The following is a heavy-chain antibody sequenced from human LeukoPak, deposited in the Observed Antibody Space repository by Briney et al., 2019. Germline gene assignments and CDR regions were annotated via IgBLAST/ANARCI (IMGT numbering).Heavy chain of an antibody. CDR2: IYYSGST. Sequence: SETLSLTCTVSGGSISSSSYYWGWIRQPPGKGLEWIGSIYYSGSTYYNPSLKSRVTISVDTSKNQFSLKLSSVTAADTAVYYCARGYIPSMVRGGHAFDIWGQGTMVTVSS. CDR3: ARGYIPSMVRGGHAFDI. CDR1: GGSISSSSYY. V-gene: IGHV4-39*07. D-gene: IGHD3-10*01. J-gene: IGHJ3*02.